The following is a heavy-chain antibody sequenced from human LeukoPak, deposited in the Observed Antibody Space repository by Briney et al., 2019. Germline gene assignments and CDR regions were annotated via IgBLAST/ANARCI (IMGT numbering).Heavy chain of an antibody. Sequence: GGSLRLSCAASGFTFSSYWMSWVRQAPGKGLEWVANIKQDGSEKYYVDSVKGRFAISRDNAKNSLYLQMNSLRAEDTAVYYCARVSSKTTVRGLITKKNYYYYYMDVWGKGTTVTISS. CDR3: ARVSSKTTVRGLITKKNYYYYYMDV. V-gene: IGHV3-7*01. CDR2: IKQDGSEK. J-gene: IGHJ6*03. D-gene: IGHD3-10*01. CDR1: GFTFSSYW.